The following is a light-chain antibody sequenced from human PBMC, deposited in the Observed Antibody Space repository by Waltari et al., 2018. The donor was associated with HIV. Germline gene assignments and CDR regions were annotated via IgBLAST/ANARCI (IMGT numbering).Light chain of an antibody. CDR1: ALPKQY. CDR3: QSVDSSGTYPVI. Sequence: SYELTQSPSVSVSPGQTARINCSGDALPKQYAFWYQQKPGQAPVFVTYKDSERPSGIPERFSGSSSGTTVTLTISGVQAEDEADYYCQSVDSSGTYPVIFGGGTKLTVL. J-gene: IGLJ2*01. CDR2: KDS. V-gene: IGLV3-25*03.